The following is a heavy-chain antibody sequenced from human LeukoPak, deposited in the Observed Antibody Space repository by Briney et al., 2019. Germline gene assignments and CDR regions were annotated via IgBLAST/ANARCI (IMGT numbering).Heavy chain of an antibody. CDR1: GYTFTSYD. Sequence: GASVKVSCKASGYTFTSYDINWERQATGQGLEWMGWMNPNSGNTGYAQKFQGRVTMTRNTSISTAYMELSSLRSEDTAVYYCARGDRDSSGFGYWGQGTLVTVSS. CDR2: MNPNSGNT. J-gene: IGHJ4*02. CDR3: ARGDRDSSGFGY. D-gene: IGHD3-22*01. V-gene: IGHV1-8*01.